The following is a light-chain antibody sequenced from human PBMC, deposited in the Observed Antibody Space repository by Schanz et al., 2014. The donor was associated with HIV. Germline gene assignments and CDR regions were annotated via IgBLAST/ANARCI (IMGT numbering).Light chain of an antibody. CDR1: QSVNSN. J-gene: IGKJ2*01. V-gene: IGKV3-20*01. Sequence: EVVMTQSPATLSVSPGERATLSCRASQSVNSNLAWYQQRVGQAPRLLIYGASSRATGIPDRFSGSGSGTDFTLTISRLEPEDFAVYYCQQHGYSPYTFGQGTKLEIK. CDR2: GAS. CDR3: QQHGYSPYT.